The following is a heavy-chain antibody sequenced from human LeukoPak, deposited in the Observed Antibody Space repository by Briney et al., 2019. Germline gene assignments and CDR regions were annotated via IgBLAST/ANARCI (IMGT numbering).Heavy chain of an antibody. J-gene: IGHJ6*02. Sequence: GGSLRLSCAASGFTFSSYWMHWVRQVPGKGLVWVSRINSDGTSTNYADSVKGRFTISRDNAKNTLYLQMSSLRAEDTAVYYCARDGSSWYPGGMDVWGQGTTVTVSS. CDR1: GFTFSSYW. CDR3: ARDGSSWYPGGMDV. CDR2: INSDGTST. D-gene: IGHD6-13*01. V-gene: IGHV3-74*01.